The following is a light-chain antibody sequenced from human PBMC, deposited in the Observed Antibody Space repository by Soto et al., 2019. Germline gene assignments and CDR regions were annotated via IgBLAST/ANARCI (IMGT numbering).Light chain of an antibody. CDR1: HDIKKY. CDR2: DAS. J-gene: IGKJ4*01. V-gene: IGKV1-33*01. Sequence: DIQMTQSPSSLSASVGDRVTITCQASHDIKKYLNWYQQKAHKVPKLMIHDASTLATGVPSSFTGSGSGTDFPLTINSLQPEDVATYYCQQFDDLPLTFGGGTKVDI. CDR3: QQFDDLPLT.